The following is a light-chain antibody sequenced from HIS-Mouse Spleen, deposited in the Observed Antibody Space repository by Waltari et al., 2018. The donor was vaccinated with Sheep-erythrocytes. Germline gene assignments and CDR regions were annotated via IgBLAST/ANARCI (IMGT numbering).Light chain of an antibody. CDR3: QQRSNCT. Sequence: EIVLTQSPATLSLSPGERATPPCRPSQSVTSYLAWYQQKPGQAPRLLIYDASNRATGIPARFSGSGSGTDFTLTISSLEPEDFAVYYCQQRSNCTFGGGTKVEIK. CDR2: DAS. V-gene: IGKV3-11*01. CDR1: QSVTSY. J-gene: IGKJ4*01.